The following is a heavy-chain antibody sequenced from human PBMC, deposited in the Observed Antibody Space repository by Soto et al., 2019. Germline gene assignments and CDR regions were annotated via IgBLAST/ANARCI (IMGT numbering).Heavy chain of an antibody. CDR2: IYSGGST. CDR3: YCTNGVALKLFDY. D-gene: IGHD2-8*01. CDR1: GFTVSSNY. Sequence: PGGSLRLSCAASGFTVSSNYMSWVRQAPGKGLEWVSVIYSGGSTYYADSVKGRFTISRDNSKNTLYLQMNSLRAEDTAVYYCYCTNGVALKLFDYWGQGTLVTVSS. V-gene: IGHV3-66*01. J-gene: IGHJ4*02.